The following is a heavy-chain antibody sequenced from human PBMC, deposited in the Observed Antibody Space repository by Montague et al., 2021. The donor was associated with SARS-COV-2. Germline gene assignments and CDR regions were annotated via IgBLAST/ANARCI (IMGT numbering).Heavy chain of an antibody. CDR1: GGSISSGSYY. CDR2: IAISGST. Sequence: TLSLTCTASGGSISSGSYYWSWIRQPAGKGLEWIGRIAISGSTNYXSCLKSRVTISVDTSKNQFSLKLSSVTAADTAVYYCARDIAVAGLFDYWGQGTLVTVSS. D-gene: IGHD6-19*01. J-gene: IGHJ4*02. CDR3: ARDIAVAGLFDY. V-gene: IGHV4-61*02.